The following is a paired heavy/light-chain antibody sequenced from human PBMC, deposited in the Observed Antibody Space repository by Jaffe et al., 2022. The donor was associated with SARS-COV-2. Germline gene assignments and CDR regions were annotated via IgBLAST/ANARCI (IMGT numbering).Light chain of an antibody. V-gene: IGLV1-51*01. J-gene: IGLJ3*02. CDR2: DNN. CDR3: GTWDSSLSATWV. CDR1: SSNIGNNY. Sequence: QSVLTQPPSVSAAPGQKVTISCSGSSSNIGNNYVSWYQQLPGTAPKLLIYDNNKRPSGIPDRFSGSKSGTSATLGITGLQTGDEADYYCGTWDSSLSATWVFGGGTKLTVL.
Heavy chain of an antibody. V-gene: IGHV4-59*01. CDR2: IYYSGST. CDR3: ARSLYCSSTSCYFHYYGMDV. D-gene: IGHD2-2*01. Sequence: QVQLQESGPGLVKPSETLSLTCTVSGGSISSYYWSWIRQPPGKGLEWIGYIYYSGSTNYNPSLKSRVTISVDTSKNQFSLKLSSVTAADTAVYYCARSLYCSSTSCYFHYYGMDVWGQGTTVTVSS. CDR1: GGSISSYY. J-gene: IGHJ6*02.